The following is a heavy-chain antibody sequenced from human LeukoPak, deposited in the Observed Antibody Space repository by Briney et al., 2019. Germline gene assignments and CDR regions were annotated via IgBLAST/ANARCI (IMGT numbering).Heavy chain of an antibody. Sequence: PGGSLRLSSAASGFTFSSYGMHWVRQAPGKGLEWVAVISYDGSNKYYADSVKGRFTISRDNSKNTLYLQMNSLRAEDTAVYYCAKDLYSSSWYGSDYYYGMDVWGQGTTVTVSS. CDR2: ISYDGSNK. J-gene: IGHJ6*02. CDR1: GFTFSSYG. D-gene: IGHD6-13*01. CDR3: AKDLYSSSWYGSDYYYGMDV. V-gene: IGHV3-30*18.